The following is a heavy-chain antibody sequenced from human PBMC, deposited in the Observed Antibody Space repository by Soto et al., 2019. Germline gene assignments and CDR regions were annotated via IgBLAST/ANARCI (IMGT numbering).Heavy chain of an antibody. J-gene: IGHJ3*02. CDR3: AKDLNSSGSGNDAFDI. CDR2: ISGSGGST. Sequence: EVQLLESGGGLVQPGGSLRLSCAASGFTFSSYALSWDRQAPGKGLVWVSAISGSGGSTYYADSVKGRFTISRDNSKNTLYLQMNSLRAEDTAVYYCAKDLNSSGSGNDAFDIWGQGTMVTVSS. D-gene: IGHD6-19*01. V-gene: IGHV3-23*01. CDR1: GFTFSSYA.